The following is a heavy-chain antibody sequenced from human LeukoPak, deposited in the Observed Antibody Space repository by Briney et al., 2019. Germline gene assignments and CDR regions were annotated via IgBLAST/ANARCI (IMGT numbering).Heavy chain of an antibody. Sequence: GGSLRLSCAASGFTLSSYSMNWVRQAPGKGLEWVSYISSSSSTIYYADSVKGRFTISRDNAKNSLYLQMNSLRAEDTAVYYCARDKIRGDGGYGYWGQGTLVTVSS. CDR1: GFTLSSYS. D-gene: IGHD5-12*01. J-gene: IGHJ4*02. V-gene: IGHV3-48*01. CDR3: ARDKIRGDGGYGY. CDR2: ISSSSSTI.